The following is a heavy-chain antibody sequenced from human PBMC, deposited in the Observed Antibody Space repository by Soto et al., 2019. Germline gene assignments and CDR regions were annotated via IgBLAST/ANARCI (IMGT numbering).Heavy chain of an antibody. CDR2: VSHDGRNT. D-gene: IGHD6-19*01. CDR3: AKGGRQWLVTSDFNY. CDR1: GFTFSSYA. J-gene: IGHJ4*02. V-gene: IGHV3-30*04. Sequence: PGGSLRLSCTASGFTFSSYAIHWVRQAPGKGLEWVAVVSHDGRNTHYADSVKGRFTISRDSSKNTVSLEMTSLRAEDTAVYYCAKGGRQWLVTSDFNYWGQGALVTVSS.